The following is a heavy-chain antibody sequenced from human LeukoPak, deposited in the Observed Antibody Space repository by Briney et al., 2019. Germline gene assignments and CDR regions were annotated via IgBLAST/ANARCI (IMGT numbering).Heavy chain of an antibody. CDR3: ARDLGDDFWKGLLRGPFAFDI. CDR2: IYHSGST. D-gene: IGHD3-3*01. J-gene: IGHJ3*02. CDR1: GGSISSGGYS. Sequence: PSQTLSLTCAVSGGSISSGGYSWSWIRQPPGKGLEWIGYIYHSGSTYYNPSLKSRVTISVDTSKNQFSLKLSSVTAADTAVYYCARDLGDDFWKGLLRGPFAFDIWGQGTMVTVSS. V-gene: IGHV4-30-2*01.